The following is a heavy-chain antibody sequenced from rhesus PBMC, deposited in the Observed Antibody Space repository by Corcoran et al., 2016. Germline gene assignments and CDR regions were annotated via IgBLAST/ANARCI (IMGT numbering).Heavy chain of an antibody. CDR1: GVSLSAHYF. J-gene: IGHJ3*01. Sequence: QVLLQESGPVLVRPSEPLSLTCSVSGVSLSAHYFCIWVRHAPGPRLDWFGGVYGYSESTYYNPSLKSRLTFSKDTSKTQFSLKLTSVTAADTAVYYCARRYPYNSGWPDAFDFWGQGLRVTVSS. V-gene: IGHV4-143*01. CDR2: VYGYSEST. D-gene: IGHD2-33*01. CDR3: ARRYPYNSGWPDAFDF.